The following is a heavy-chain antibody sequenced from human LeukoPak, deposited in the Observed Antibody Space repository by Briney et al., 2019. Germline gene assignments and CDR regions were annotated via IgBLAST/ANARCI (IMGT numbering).Heavy chain of an antibody. Sequence: GASVKVSCKASGYTFTSYDINWVRQATGQGLEWMGWMNPNSGNTGYAQKFQGRVTMTRNTSISTAYMELSSLRSEDTAVYYCARGLGVGYALLTLHKYGMDVWGQGTTVTVSS. CDR3: ARGLGVGYALLTLHKYGMDV. V-gene: IGHV1-8*01. CDR2: MNPNSGNT. D-gene: IGHD2-21*01. J-gene: IGHJ6*02. CDR1: GYTFTSYD.